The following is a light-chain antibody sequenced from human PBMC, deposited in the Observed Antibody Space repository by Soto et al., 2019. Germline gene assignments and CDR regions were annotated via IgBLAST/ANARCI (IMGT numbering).Light chain of an antibody. J-gene: IGKJ1*01. V-gene: IGKV1-5*01. CDR2: DAS. Sequence: DIQMTQSPSTLSASVGDRVTCACRASQRIGNRLAWYQQKPGKAPKFLIYDASSLRSGVPLRFSGSGSGTEFTLTISSLQPDDFATYYCQQYNTYSPWAFGQGTKVDI. CDR3: QQYNTYSPWA. CDR1: QRIGNR.